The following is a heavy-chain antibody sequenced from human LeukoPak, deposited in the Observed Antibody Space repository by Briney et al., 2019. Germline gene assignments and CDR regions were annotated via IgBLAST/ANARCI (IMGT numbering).Heavy chain of an antibody. D-gene: IGHD1-26*01. V-gene: IGHV4-39*07. J-gene: IGHJ6*03. CDR2: IYYSGST. CDR1: GGSISSSSYY. Sequence: PSETLSLTCTVSGGSISSSSYYWGWIRQPPGKGLEWIGSIYYSGSTYYNPSLKSRVTISVDTSKNQFSLKLSSVTAADTAVYYCAREGWDYYYYMDVWGKGTTVTVSS. CDR3: AREGWDYYYYMDV.